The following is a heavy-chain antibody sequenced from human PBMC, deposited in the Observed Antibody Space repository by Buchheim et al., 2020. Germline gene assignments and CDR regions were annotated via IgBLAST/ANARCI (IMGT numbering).Heavy chain of an antibody. CDR2: INSSSSYT. V-gene: IGHV3-11*06. D-gene: IGHD3-10*01. J-gene: IGHJ6*02. CDR1: GFTFSDYY. CDR3: ARDQRLGIRGFMRSYYYGMDV. Sequence: QVQLVESGGGLVKPGGSLRLSCAASGFTFSDYYMSWIRQAPGKGLEWVSYINSSSSYTNYADSVKGRFTISRDNAKNSLYLQMNSLRAEDAAVYYCARDQRLGIRGFMRSYYYGMDVWGQGTT.